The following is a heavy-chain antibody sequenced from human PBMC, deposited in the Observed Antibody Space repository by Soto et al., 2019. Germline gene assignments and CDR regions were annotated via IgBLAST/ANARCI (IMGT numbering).Heavy chain of an antibody. CDR1: GGTFSSYA. CDR3: ARSITGTVSYYYGMDV. CDR2: IIPNFGTA. J-gene: IGHJ6*02. Sequence: QVQLVQSGAEVKKPGSSVMVSCKASGGTFSSYAISWVRQAPGQGLEWMGGIIPNFGTANYAQKFQGRVTVTADESTSTAYMELSSLRSEDTAVYYCARSITGTVSYYYGMDVWGQGTTVTVSS. V-gene: IGHV1-69*12. D-gene: IGHD1-20*01.